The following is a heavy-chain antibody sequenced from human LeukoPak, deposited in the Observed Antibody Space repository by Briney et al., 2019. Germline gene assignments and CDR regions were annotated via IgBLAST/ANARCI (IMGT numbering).Heavy chain of an antibody. J-gene: IGHJ4*02. CDR1: VFTFTGYY. V-gene: IGHV1-2*02. Sequence: ASVNVSCKASVFTFTGYYIYWVRQAPGQGLEWMGWINPNSGGTNYALRFQGRVTMTRDTSISTAYMELSRLRSDDTAVYYCARGPRYGSGNYYNNYWGQGTLVTVSS. CDR3: ARGPRYGSGNYYNNY. D-gene: IGHD3-10*01. CDR2: INPNSGGT.